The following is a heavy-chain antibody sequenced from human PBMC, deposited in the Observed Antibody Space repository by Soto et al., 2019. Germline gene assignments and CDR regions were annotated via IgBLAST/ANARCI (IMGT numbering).Heavy chain of an antibody. CDR1: GYTFTSYG. Sequence: ASVKVSCKASGYTFTSYGISWVRQAPGQGLEWMGWISAYNGNTNYAQKLQGRVTMTTDTSTSTAYMELRSLRSDDTAVYYCARVVPSYYDFWSGPIDYWGQGTLVTVSS. J-gene: IGHJ4*02. CDR3: ARVVPSYYDFWSGPIDY. CDR2: ISAYNGNT. D-gene: IGHD3-3*01. V-gene: IGHV1-18*01.